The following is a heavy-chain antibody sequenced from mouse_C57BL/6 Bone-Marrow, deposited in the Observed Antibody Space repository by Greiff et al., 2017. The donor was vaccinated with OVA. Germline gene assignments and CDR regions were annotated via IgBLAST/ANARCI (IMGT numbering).Heavy chain of an antibody. Sequence: EVMLVESEGGLVQPGSSMKLSCTASGFTFSDYYMAWVRQVPEKGLEWVANINYDGSSTYYLDSLKSRFIISRDNAKNILYLQMSRLKSEDTATYYCARDFYDYDGYWYFDVWGTGTTVTVSS. V-gene: IGHV5-16*01. CDR1: GFTFSDYY. J-gene: IGHJ1*03. D-gene: IGHD2-4*01. CDR3: ARDFYDYDGYWYFDV. CDR2: INYDGSST.